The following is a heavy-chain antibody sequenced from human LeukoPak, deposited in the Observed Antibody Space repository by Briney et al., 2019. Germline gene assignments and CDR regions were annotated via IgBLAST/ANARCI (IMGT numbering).Heavy chain of an antibody. J-gene: IGHJ2*01. CDR2: IHYSGST. Sequence: PSETLSLTCTVSGGSISSYYWSWIRQPPGKGLEWIGYIHYSGSTNYNPSLKSRVTISVDTSKNQFSLKLSSVTAADTAVYYCARAPFLYDFWSGTPRNWYFDLWGRGTLVTVSS. CDR3: ARAPFLYDFWSGTPRNWYFDL. D-gene: IGHD3-3*01. CDR1: GGSISSYY. V-gene: IGHV4-59*01.